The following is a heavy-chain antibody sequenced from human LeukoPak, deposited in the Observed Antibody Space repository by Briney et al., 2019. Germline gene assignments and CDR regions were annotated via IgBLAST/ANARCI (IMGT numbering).Heavy chain of an antibody. Sequence: GGSLRLSCAASGFAFSYAWMNWVRQAPGKGLEWVGRIKSKTDGGTTDYAAPVKDRFTISRDDSRNTLYLQMNSLKTEDTAVYYCATLEVGFSSGQVDYWGQGTLVTVSS. D-gene: IGHD6-19*01. J-gene: IGHJ4*02. CDR3: ATLEVGFSSGQVDY. CDR2: IKSKTDGGTT. CDR1: GFAFSYAW. V-gene: IGHV3-15*01.